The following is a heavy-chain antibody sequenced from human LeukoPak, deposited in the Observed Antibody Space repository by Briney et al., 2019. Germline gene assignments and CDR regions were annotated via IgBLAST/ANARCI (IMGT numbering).Heavy chain of an antibody. CDR2: IYHSGST. J-gene: IGHJ4*02. D-gene: IGHD3-10*01. CDR3: ARQAKYGSGSYFDY. V-gene: IGHV4-30-2*01. Sequence: SQTLSLTCAVSGGSISSGGYSWSWIRQPPGKGLEWIGYIYHSGSTYYNPSLKSRVTISVDRSKNQFSLKLSSVTAADTAVYYCARQAKYGSGSYFDYWGQGTLVTVSS. CDR1: GGSISSGGYS.